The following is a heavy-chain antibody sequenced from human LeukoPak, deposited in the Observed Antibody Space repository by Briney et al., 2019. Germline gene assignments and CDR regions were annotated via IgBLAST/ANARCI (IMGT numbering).Heavy chain of an antibody. CDR3: ARGITIFSRVDY. Sequence: PGGSLRLSCAASGFTFSSYSMTWVRQAPGKGLEWVSSISSSSSYIYYADSVKGRFTISRDNAKNSLYLQMNSLRAEDTAVYYCARGITIFSRVDYWGQGTLVTVSS. CDR1: GFTFSSYS. CDR2: ISSSSSYI. J-gene: IGHJ4*02. V-gene: IGHV3-21*01. D-gene: IGHD3-3*01.